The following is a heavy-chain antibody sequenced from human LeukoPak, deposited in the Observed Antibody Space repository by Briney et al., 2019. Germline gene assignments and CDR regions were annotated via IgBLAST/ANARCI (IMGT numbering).Heavy chain of an antibody. CDR1: GYTFTSYA. CDR2: ISGYNGNT. CDR3: ARGYSYGSDYYYGMDV. Sequence: ASVKVSCKASGYTFTSYAISWGRQAPGPGLEWMGWISGYNGNTKYAQKVQGRVTMTTDTSTSTAYMELRSLRSDDTAVYYCARGYSYGSDYYYGMDVWGQGTTVTVSS. D-gene: IGHD5-18*01. J-gene: IGHJ6*02. V-gene: IGHV1-18*01.